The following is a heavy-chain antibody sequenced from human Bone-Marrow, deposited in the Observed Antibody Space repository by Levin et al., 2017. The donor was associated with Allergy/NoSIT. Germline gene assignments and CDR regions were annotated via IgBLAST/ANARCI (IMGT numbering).Heavy chain of an antibody. J-gene: IGHJ3*02. CDR2: ISYDGSNK. CDR1: GFTFSSYA. D-gene: IGHD3-10*01. V-gene: IGHV3-30-3*01. CDR3: ARDSGYYGSGSLDPAGDS. Sequence: GGSLRLSCAASGFTFSSYAMHWVRQAPGKGLEWVAVISYDGSNKYYADSVKGRFTISRDNSKNTLYLQMNSLRAEDTAVYYCARDSGYYGSGSLDPAGDSWGQGTMVTVSS.